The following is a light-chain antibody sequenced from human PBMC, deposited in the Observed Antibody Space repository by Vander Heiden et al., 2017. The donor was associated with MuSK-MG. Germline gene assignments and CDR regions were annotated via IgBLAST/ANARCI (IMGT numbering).Light chain of an antibody. V-gene: IGLV2-14*03. CDR3: SSYTSSSTLVG. CDR1: SSDVGGYNY. Sequence: QSALTHPASVSGSPGRSITISCTGTSSDVGGYNYVSWYQQHPGKAPKLMIYDVSNRPSGVSNRFSGSKSGNTASLTISGLQAEDEADYYCSSYTSSSTLVGCGGGTKLTVI. J-gene: IGLJ2*01. CDR2: DVS.